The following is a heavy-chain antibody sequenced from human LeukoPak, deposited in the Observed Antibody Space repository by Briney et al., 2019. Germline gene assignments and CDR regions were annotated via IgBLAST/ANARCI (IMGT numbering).Heavy chain of an antibody. CDR1: GFTFTKFW. CDR2: IKEDGSEK. D-gene: IGHD2-2*01. V-gene: IGHV3-7*01. J-gene: IGHJ5*02. Sequence: GGSLRLSCAASGFTFTKFWMNWVRQAPGKGLEWVANIKEDGSEKYYVDSVKGRFTISRDNAKNSLYLQMNSLRAEDTAVYYCARDPSGIVVVPAAISEFWRFDPWGQGTLVTVSS. CDR3: ARDPSGIVVVPAAISEFWRFDP.